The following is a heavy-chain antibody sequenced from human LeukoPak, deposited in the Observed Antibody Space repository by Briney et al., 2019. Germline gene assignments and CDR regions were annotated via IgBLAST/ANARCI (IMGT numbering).Heavy chain of an antibody. V-gene: IGHV3-48*03. CDR3: AKGREQWLVLTPFDY. CDR2: ISSSGSTI. Sequence: GGSLRLSCAASGFTFSSYEMNWVRQAPGKGLEWVPYISSSGSTIYYADSAKGRSTISRDNSKNTLYLQMNSLRAEDTAVYYCAKGREQWLVLTPFDYWGQGTLVTVSS. CDR1: GFTFSSYE. D-gene: IGHD6-19*01. J-gene: IGHJ4*02.